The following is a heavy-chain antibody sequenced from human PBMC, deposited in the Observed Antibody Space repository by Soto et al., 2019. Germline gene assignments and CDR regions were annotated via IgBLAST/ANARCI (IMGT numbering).Heavy chain of an antibody. J-gene: IGHJ3*02. CDR3: AKDLPGIGAFDM. CDR1: GFTFSDYA. D-gene: IGHD3-10*01. V-gene: IGHV3-23*01. CDR2: ISGRGGNT. Sequence: EVQLLESGGGLVQPGGSLRLSCAASGFTFSDYAMSWVRQSPGKGLQWVSAISGRGGNTYYLDSVKGRFIISRDNSKNTLSLQMTSLRAEDTSVYYCAKDLPGIGAFDMWGHGTMVTVSS.